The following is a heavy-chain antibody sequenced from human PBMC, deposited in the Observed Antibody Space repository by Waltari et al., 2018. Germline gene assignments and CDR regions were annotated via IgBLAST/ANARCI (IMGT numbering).Heavy chain of an antibody. CDR1: GFNFKTYG. Sequence: QVQLVESGGGVVQPGKSVRLSCAASGFNFKTYGMHWVRQAPGKGLGWVAVIAYDGRNKFYVDAVKGRFSISRDDSKTTVYLQMNDLRPEDTATYYCAKDGRAWFGSGISHFESWGQGTLVTVSS. D-gene: IGHD3-10*01. V-gene: IGHV3-30*18. CDR2: IAYDGRNK. J-gene: IGHJ4*02. CDR3: AKDGRAWFGSGISHFES.